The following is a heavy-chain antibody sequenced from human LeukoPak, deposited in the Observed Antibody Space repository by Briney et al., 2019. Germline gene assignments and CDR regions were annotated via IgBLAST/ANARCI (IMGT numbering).Heavy chain of an antibody. V-gene: IGHV5-51*01. D-gene: IGHD6-13*01. CDR1: GYFFNSYW. CDR2: IYPGDSET. J-gene: IGHJ1*01. CDR3: ARQGIAAAGLSFQH. Sequence: GESLKISCKGSGYFFNSYWIGWVRPMPGKGLAWMGIIYPGDSETRYSPSFQGQVTISADKSISTAYLQWSSLKASDTGMYYCARQGIAAAGLSFQHWGQGTLVTVSS.